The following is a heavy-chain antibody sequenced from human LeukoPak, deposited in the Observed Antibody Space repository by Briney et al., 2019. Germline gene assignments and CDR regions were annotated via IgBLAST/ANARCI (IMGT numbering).Heavy chain of an antibody. CDR1: GYTFSSYE. CDR2: IGSSDSTT. J-gene: IGHJ6*03. Sequence: GGSLRLSCAASGYTFSSYEMNWVRQAPGKGLEWLSYIGSSDSTTHYADSVKGRFTISRDNAKNSLYLQMNSLRVEDTAVYYCARDGTPNYSSGWVYMDAWGEGTTVTISS. CDR3: ARDGTPNYSSGWVYMDA. D-gene: IGHD6-25*01. V-gene: IGHV3-48*03.